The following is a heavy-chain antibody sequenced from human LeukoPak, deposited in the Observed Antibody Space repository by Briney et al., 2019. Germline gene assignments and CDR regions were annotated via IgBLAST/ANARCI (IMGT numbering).Heavy chain of an antibody. V-gene: IGHV4-4*07. J-gene: IGHJ4*02. Sequence: SETLSLTCTVSGGSISSYYWSWIRQPAGKGLEWIGRIYTSGSTNYNPSLKSRVTMSVDTSKNQFSLKLSSVTAADTAVYYCARSVYSYGTYYFDYWGQGTLVTVPS. CDR1: GGSISSYY. CDR2: IYTSGST. CDR3: ARSVYSYGTYYFDY. D-gene: IGHD5-18*01.